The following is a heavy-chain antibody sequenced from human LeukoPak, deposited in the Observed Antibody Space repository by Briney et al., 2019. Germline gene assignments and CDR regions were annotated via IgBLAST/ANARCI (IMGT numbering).Heavy chain of an antibody. CDR3: VRAAVLRGVRHFDL. D-gene: IGHD3-10*01. CDR2: ISHSGNT. V-gene: IGHV4-34*01. Sequence: PSETLSLTCAVYGGSFSDYYWTWIRQSPGKGLEWLGEISHSGNTNYNPSLKSRVTISVDTSKNQFSLTLNSVTAADTAVYYCVRAAVLRGVRHFDLWGRGTLVTVSS. J-gene: IGHJ2*01. CDR1: GGSFSDYY.